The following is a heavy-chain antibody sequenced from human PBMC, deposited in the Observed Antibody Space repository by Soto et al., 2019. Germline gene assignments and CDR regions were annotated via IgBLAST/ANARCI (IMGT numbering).Heavy chain of an antibody. V-gene: IGHV1-69*06. CDR1: GGTFSNFA. D-gene: IGHD3-22*01. CDR2: IIPIFDTA. J-gene: IGHJ4*01. CDR3: ARRPFYYDSPSRGEGNLDD. Sequence: SVKVSCKASGGTFSNFAISWVRQAPGQGLEWMGGIIPIFDTATYAQTFRGRVTITADTSTSTVYMELRGLRSDDTAVYYCARRPFYYDSPSRGEGNLDDWGQ.